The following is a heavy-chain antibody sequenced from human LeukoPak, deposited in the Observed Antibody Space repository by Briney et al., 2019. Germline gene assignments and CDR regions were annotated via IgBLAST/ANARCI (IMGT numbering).Heavy chain of an antibody. J-gene: IGHJ3*02. D-gene: IGHD2-2*01. CDR2: INPSGGST. V-gene: IGHV1-46*01. Sequence: GASVKVSCKASGYTFTSYYMHWVRQAPGQGLEWMGIINPSGGSTSYAQKFQGRVTMTRDTSTSTVYMELSSLRSEDTAVYYCASKREIGYCSSTSCPPPLYDAFDIWGQGIMVTVSS. CDR3: ASKREIGYCSSTSCPPPLYDAFDI. CDR1: GYTFTSYY.